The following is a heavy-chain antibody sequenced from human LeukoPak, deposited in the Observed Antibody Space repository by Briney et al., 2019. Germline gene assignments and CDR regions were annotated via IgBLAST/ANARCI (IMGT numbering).Heavy chain of an antibody. J-gene: IGHJ6*02. Sequence: PSETLSLTCTVSGGSISSSSYYWGWIRQPPGKGLEWIGSIYYSGSTNYNPSLKSRVTISVDTSKNQFSLKLSSVTAVDTAVYYCARGRRPPSGSSWYRGYYYYGMDVWAKGPRSPSP. CDR3: ARGRRPPSGSSWYRGYYYYGMDV. V-gene: IGHV4-39*07. CDR2: IYYSGST. D-gene: IGHD6-13*01. CDR1: GGSISSSSYY.